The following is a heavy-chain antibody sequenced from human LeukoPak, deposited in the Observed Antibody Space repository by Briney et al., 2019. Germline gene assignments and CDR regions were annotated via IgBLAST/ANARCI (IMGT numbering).Heavy chain of an antibody. Sequence: SVKVSRKASGGTFSSYAISWVRQAPGQGLEWMGGIIPIFGTANYAQKFQGRVTITADESTSTAYMELSSLRSEDTAVYYCAGVRVAARSPTYYYYYYMDVWGKGTTVTVSS. V-gene: IGHV1-69*13. J-gene: IGHJ6*03. CDR1: GGTFSSYA. CDR2: IIPIFGTA. D-gene: IGHD6-6*01. CDR3: AGVRVAARSPTYYYYYYMDV.